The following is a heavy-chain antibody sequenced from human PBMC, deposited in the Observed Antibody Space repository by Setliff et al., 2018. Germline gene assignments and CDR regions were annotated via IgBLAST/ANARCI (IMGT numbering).Heavy chain of an antibody. D-gene: IGHD2-15*01. J-gene: IGHJ3*02. CDR3: ARKGISALSGAFDM. CDR2: IYSSGST. V-gene: IGHV4-30-4*08. Sequence: PSETLSLTCTVSGGSISSGDYYWSWIRQPPGKGLEWIGYIYSSGSTYYNPSLKSRVSISVDTSKNQFSLKLSSVTAADTVVYYCARKGISALSGAFDMWGQGTMVTVSS. CDR1: GGSISSGDYY.